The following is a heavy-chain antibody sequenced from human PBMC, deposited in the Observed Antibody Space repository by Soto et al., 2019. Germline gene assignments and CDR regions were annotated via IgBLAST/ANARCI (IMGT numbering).Heavy chain of an antibody. Sequence: GGSLRLSCAASGFTFSSYGMHWVRQAPGKGLEWVAVIWYDGSNKYYADSVKGRFTISRDNSKNTLYLQMNSLRAEDTAVYYCARDIRSVNYDILTGPNWFDPWGQGTLVTVSS. J-gene: IGHJ5*02. CDR2: IWYDGSNK. V-gene: IGHV3-33*01. CDR3: ARDIRSVNYDILTGPNWFDP. CDR1: GFTFSSYG. D-gene: IGHD3-9*01.